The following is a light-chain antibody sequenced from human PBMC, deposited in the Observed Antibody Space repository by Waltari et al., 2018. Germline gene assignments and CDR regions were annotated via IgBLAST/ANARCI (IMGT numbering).Light chain of an antibody. CDR3: QQYNNWPPLT. Sequence: EIVMTQPPATLSLSPGERATLSCKASQNVYTNLAWYQQKPGQAPRLLISGASTRATGVPSRFSGSGSGTEFTLTISSLQSEDIAVYYCQQYNNWPPLTFGGGTRVDIK. V-gene: IGKV3-15*01. CDR2: GAS. CDR1: QNVYTN. J-gene: IGKJ4*01.